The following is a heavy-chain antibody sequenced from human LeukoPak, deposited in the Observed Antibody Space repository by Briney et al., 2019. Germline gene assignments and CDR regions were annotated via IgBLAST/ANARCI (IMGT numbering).Heavy chain of an antibody. CDR2: INHSGST. J-gene: IGHJ4*02. Sequence: SETLSLTCAVYGGSFSGYYWSWIRQPPGKGLEWIGEINHSGSTNYNPSLKGRVTISVDTSKNQFSLKLSSVTAADTAVYYCASETGDLDYWGQGTLVTVSS. D-gene: IGHD7-27*01. CDR3: ASETGDLDY. V-gene: IGHV4-34*01. CDR1: GGSFSGYY.